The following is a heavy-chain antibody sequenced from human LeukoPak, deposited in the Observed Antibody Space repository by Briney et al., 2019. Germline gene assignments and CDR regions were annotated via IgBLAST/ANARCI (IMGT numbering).Heavy chain of an antibody. D-gene: IGHD3-16*01. CDR2: VRSSGNSA. V-gene: IGHV3-23*01. CDR1: GFTFSNYA. CDR3: AKDQRSGEYDYGWGPFDM. J-gene: IGHJ3*02. Sequence: GGSRRLSCATSGFTFSNYAMGWVRQAPGKGREWVSAVRSSGNSAVYTDSVRGRFTISRDNSKNTILLQMNSPRAEDTHVYHCAKDQRSGEYDYGWGPFDMWGQGTMVTVSS.